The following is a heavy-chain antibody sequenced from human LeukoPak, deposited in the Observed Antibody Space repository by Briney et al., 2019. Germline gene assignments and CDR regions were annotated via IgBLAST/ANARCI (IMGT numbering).Heavy chain of an antibody. CDR3: ARLPQSGWYDNYYYYGMDV. Sequence: GASVKVSCKASGGTFSSYAISWVRQAPGQGLEWMGWISAYNGNTNYAQKLQGRVTMTTDTSTSTAYMELRSLRSDDTAVYYCARLPQSGWYDNYYYYGMDVWGQGTTVTVSS. D-gene: IGHD6-19*01. CDR2: ISAYNGNT. J-gene: IGHJ6*02. CDR1: GGTFSSYA. V-gene: IGHV1-18*01.